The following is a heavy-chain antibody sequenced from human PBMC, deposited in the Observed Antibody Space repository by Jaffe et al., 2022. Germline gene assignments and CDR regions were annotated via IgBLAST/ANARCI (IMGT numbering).Heavy chain of an antibody. V-gene: IGHV1-46*01. D-gene: IGHD2-2*01. J-gene: IGHJ6*03. CDR2: INPSGGST. Sequence: QVQLVQSGAEVKKPGASVKVSCKASGYTFTSYYMHWVRQAPGQGLEWMGIINPSGGSTSYAQKFQGRVTMTRDTSTSTVYMELSSLRSEDTAVYYCARDQGYCSSTSCPVRGYMDVWGKGTTVTVSS. CDR3: ARDQGYCSSTSCPVRGYMDV. CDR1: GYTFTSYY.